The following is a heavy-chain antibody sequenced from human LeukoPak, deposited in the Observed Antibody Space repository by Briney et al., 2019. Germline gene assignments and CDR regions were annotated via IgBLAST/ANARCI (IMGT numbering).Heavy chain of an antibody. CDR2: IKSKTDGGTT. J-gene: IGHJ4*02. D-gene: IGHD1-1*01. CDR3: TTDDYNWNDDKLNYFDY. CDR1: GFTFSNAW. V-gene: IGHV3-15*01. Sequence: GGSLRLSCAASGFTFSNAWMSWVRQAPGKGLEWVGRIKSKTDGGTTDYAAPVKGRFTISRDDSKNTLYLQMNSLKTEDTAVCYCTTDDYNWNDDKLNYFDYWGQGTLVTVS.